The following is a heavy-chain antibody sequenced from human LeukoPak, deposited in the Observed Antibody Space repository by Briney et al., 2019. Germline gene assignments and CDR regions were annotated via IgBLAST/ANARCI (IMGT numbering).Heavy chain of an antibody. CDR1: GFTFSSYA. CDR3: ARPSSGWRRDDAFDI. D-gene: IGHD6-19*01. J-gene: IGHJ3*02. V-gene: IGHV3-30*04. Sequence: GGSLRLSCAASGFTFSSYAMHWVRQAPGKGLEWVAVISYDGSNKYYADSVKGRFTISRDNSKNTLYLQMNSLRAEDTAVYYCARPSSGWRRDDAFDIWGQGTMVTVSS. CDR2: ISYDGSNK.